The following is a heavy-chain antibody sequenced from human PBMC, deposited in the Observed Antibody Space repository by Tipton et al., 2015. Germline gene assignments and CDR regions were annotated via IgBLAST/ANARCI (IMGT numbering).Heavy chain of an antibody. V-gene: IGHV4-61*01. D-gene: IGHD5-12*01. CDR1: GGSVSYGHYY. CDR3: ARRGSVPWLRLRGPVDD. Sequence: TLSLTCTVSGGSVSYGHYYWTWIRQPPGKGLEWMGYIHDSGNTRYNPSLKSRVTISRDTSNNQVSLKLSSVTAADTAVYYCARRGSVPWLRLRGPVDDWGQGSLVTVSS. J-gene: IGHJ4*02. CDR2: IHDSGNT.